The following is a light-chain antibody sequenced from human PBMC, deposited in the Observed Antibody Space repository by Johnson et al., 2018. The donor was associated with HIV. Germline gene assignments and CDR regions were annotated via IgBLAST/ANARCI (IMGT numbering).Light chain of an antibody. CDR1: SSTIGNNY. V-gene: IGLV1-51*02. Sequence: QSVLTQPPSVSAAPGQKVTISCSGSSSTIGNNYVSWYQLLPGPAPKLLIYKNNKRPSGIPDRFSGSKSGTSATLGITGLRPGDEADYYCGTWDPSPSAGVVFGTGTKVTVL. CDR2: KNN. J-gene: IGLJ1*01. CDR3: GTWDPSPSAGVV.